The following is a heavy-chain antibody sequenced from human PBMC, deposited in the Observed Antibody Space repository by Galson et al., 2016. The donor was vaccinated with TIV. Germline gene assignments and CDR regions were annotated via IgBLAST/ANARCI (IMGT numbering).Heavy chain of an antibody. Sequence: SCKASGYTFTNFYLHWVRQAPGRGLEWMGWINPDSGATTYAQKFQDRVTLTRDTSINTSYMELGRLRSDDTAVYYCARVYFIMSSASFDYWGQGTLVTGSS. CDR2: INPDSGAT. D-gene: IGHD2/OR15-2a*01. CDR3: ARVYFIMSSASFDY. J-gene: IGHJ4*02. V-gene: IGHV1-2*02. CDR1: GYTFTNFY.